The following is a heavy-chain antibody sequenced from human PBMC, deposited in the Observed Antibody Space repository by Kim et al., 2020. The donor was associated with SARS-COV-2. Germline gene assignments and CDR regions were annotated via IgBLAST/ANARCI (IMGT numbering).Heavy chain of an antibody. J-gene: IGHJ4*02. V-gene: IGHV3-23*01. D-gene: IGHD6-13*01. CDR1: GFTFRSYA. Sequence: GGSLRLSCAASGFTFRSYAMSWVRRAPGKGLEWVSTISDSAGRTYDADSVKGRFTISRDNSKNTLYLQMNSLRAEDTAVYYCAKEGGISWDFDYWGQGTL. CDR2: ISDSAGRT. CDR3: AKEGGISWDFDY.